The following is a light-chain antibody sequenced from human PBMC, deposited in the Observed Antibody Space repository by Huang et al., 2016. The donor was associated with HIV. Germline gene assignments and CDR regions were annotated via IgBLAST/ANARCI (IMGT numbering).Light chain of an antibody. Sequence: DIQMTQTQSSLSASVGDRVTITCRASQGISNSLAWYQQKPGKAPKLLFYAASRLKSGVPSRFSGSGSGADYTLTITSLQPEDFATYYCQLYFATPRTFGQGTKVEIK. V-gene: IGKV1-NL1*01. J-gene: IGKJ1*01. CDR2: AAS. CDR3: QLYFATPRT. CDR1: QGISNS.